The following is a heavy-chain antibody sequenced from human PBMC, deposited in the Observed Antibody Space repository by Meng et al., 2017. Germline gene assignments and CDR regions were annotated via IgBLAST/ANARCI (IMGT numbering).Heavy chain of an antibody. CDR2: IKSKTDGGTT. Sequence: ETLSLTCAASGFTFSNAWMSWVRQAPGKGLEWVGRIKSKTDGGTTDYAAPVKGRFTISRDDSKNTLYLQMNSLKTEDTAVYYCTTDALAYSSGDCYSGYFQHWGQGTLVTVSS. V-gene: IGHV3-15*01. CDR3: TTDALAYSSGDCYSGYFQH. D-gene: IGHD2-21*02. CDR1: GFTFSNAW. J-gene: IGHJ1*01.